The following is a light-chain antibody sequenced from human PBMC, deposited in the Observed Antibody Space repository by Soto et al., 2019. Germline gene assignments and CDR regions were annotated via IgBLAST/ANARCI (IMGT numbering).Light chain of an antibody. CDR1: QSISSY. CDR3: QQSHSTPLT. V-gene: IGKV1-39*01. Sequence: DIQMTQSRSSLSASVGDRVTITCRASQSISSYLNWYQQKPGKAPKVLISGASSLQSGVPLRFSGSGSGTDFTLTISSLQSEDFASYYCQQSHSTPLTFGGGTKVDIK. J-gene: IGKJ4*01. CDR2: GAS.